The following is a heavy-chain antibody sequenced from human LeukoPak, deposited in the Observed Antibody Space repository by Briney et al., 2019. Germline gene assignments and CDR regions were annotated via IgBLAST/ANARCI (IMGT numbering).Heavy chain of an antibody. CDR3: ARGVLAVATIWEGFDY. J-gene: IGHJ4*02. Sequence: SVKVSCKASGGTFSSYAISWVRQAPGQGLEWMGGIITIFGTANYAQKFQRRVTITTDESTSTAYKERSSLRSEDTAVYYCARGVLAVATIWEGFDYWGQGTLVTVSS. V-gene: IGHV1-69*05. CDR2: IITIFGTA. D-gene: IGHD5-24*01. CDR1: GGTFSSYA.